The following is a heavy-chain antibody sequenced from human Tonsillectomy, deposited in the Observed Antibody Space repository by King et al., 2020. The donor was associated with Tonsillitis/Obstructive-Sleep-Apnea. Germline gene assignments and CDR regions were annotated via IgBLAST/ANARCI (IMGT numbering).Heavy chain of an antibody. CDR2: INNDGSNT. Sequence: VQLVESGGGLVQPGGSLRLSCAASGFTFSTYWMHWVRQAPGKGLVWVSHINNDGSNTNYADSVKGRFTISRDNPRNTLYLLMTSLRAGDTAVYYCARGATYYDFWSGFSPAYYMDVWGKGTTVTVSS. CDR3: ARGATYYDFWSGFSPAYYMDV. V-gene: IGHV3-74*01. CDR1: GFTFSTYW. J-gene: IGHJ6*03. D-gene: IGHD3-3*01.